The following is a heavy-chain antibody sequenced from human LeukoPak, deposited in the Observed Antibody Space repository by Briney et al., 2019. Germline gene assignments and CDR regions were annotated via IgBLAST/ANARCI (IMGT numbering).Heavy chain of an antibody. D-gene: IGHD4-11*01. CDR1: GFTFSSYA. CDR3: ARDGSSNYYYYYYGMDV. CDR2: ISYDGSNK. V-gene: IGHV3-30-3*01. J-gene: IGHJ6*02. Sequence: PGRSLRLSCAASGFTFSSYAMHWVRQAPGKGLEWVAVISYDGSNKYYADSVKGRFTISRDNSKNTLYLKMNSLRAEDTAVYYCARDGSSNYYYYYYGMDVWGQGTTVTVSS.